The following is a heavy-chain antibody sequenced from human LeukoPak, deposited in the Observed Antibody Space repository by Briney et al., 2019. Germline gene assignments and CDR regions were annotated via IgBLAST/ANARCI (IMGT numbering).Heavy chain of an antibody. CDR3: ARAPGRGEDGMDV. J-gene: IGHJ6*04. Sequence: ATVKVSCTASGYTFTSYGISWVRQAPGQGLEWMGWISAYNGNTNYAQKLQGRVTMTTHTSTSTAYMELRSLRSDDTAVYYCARAPGRGEDGMDVWGKGTAVTVSS. D-gene: IGHD3-10*01. V-gene: IGHV1-18*04. CDR2: ISAYNGNT. CDR1: GYTFTSYG.